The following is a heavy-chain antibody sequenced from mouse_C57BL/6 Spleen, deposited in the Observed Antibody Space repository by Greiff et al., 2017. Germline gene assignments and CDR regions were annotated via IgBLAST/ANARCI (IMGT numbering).Heavy chain of an antibody. CDR1: GYTFTSYW. V-gene: IGHV1-55*01. J-gene: IGHJ1*03. CDR3: ASIGYYYGSSYGYFDV. CDR2: IYPGSGST. Sequence: QVQLKQPGAELVKPGASVKMSCKASGYTFTSYWITWVKQRPGQGLEWIGDIYPGSGSTNYNEKFKSKDTLTVDTSSSTAYMQLSSLTSEDSAVYYCASIGYYYGSSYGYFDVWGTGTTVTVSS. D-gene: IGHD1-1*01.